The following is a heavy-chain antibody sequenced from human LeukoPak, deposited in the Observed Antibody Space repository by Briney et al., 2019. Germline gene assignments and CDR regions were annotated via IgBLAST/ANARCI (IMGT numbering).Heavy chain of an antibody. D-gene: IGHD3-16*01. CDR3: ARVLMITFGLGSNWFDR. J-gene: IGHJ5*02. CDR1: GGTFNSYA. Sequence: ASVKVSCKASGGTFNSYAISWVRQAPGQGEEWRGGIIPIFGTANYAKKFQGRVTITADESTSTAYMELSSLRSKDTAVYYCARVLMITFGLGSNWFDRWGQVTLVTVSS. CDR2: IIPIFGTA. V-gene: IGHV1-69*13.